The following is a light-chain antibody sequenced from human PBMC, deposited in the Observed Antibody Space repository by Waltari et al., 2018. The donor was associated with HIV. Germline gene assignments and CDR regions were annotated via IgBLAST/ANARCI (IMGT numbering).Light chain of an antibody. CDR2: EVY. Sequence: HSALTQPASVSGSPGQSITISCTGPTSDISAFNFVSWYQQSPGRAPQLIIFEVYSRPSGISDRFSGSKSGVTASLTISALRAEDEADYFCSSYSARGFVVFGGGTKVTVL. CDR1: TSDISAFNF. CDR3: SSYSARGFVV. V-gene: IGLV2-14*01. J-gene: IGLJ3*02.